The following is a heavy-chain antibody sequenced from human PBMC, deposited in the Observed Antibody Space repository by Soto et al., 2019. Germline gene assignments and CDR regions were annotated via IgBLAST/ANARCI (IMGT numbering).Heavy chain of an antibody. J-gene: IGHJ5*02. CDR1: GFTFTTYA. CDR2: MSGSGGRT. Sequence: PGGSLRLSCVASGFTFTTYAMSWVRQAPGKGLEWVSGMSGSGGRTYYADSVKGRFSISRDTSKNTVHLQMNSLRAEDTAVYFCAKGGIAARAGKWFDPWGQGTLVTIYS. V-gene: IGHV3-23*01. CDR3: AKGGIAARAGKWFDP. D-gene: IGHD6-6*01.